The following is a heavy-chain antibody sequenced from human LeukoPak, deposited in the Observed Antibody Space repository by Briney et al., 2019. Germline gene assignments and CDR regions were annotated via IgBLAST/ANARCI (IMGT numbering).Heavy chain of an antibody. CDR3: ARDPGICSSTRCLRYGMDV. J-gene: IGHJ6*02. CDR2: INPHSGDT. CDR1: GYNFAAYY. V-gene: IGHV1-2*02. Sequence: ASVKVSCKASGYNFAAYYMHWVRQAPGQGREWMGWINPHSGDTNYSQRFQGRVTMTRDTSISTAYMELSRLRSDDTAVYICARDPGICSSTRCLRYGMDVWGQGTTVTVSS. D-gene: IGHD2-2*01.